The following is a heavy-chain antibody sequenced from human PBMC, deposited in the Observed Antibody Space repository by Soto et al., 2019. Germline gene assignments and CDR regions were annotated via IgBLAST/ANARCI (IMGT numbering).Heavy chain of an antibody. J-gene: IGHJ4*02. CDR2: ISYDGSNK. Sequence: GGSLRLSCAASGFTFSSYAMHWVRQAPGKGLEWVAVISYDGSNKYYADSVKGRFTISRDNSKNTLYLQMNSLRAEDTAVYYCARDYDFWSGYWGSIFDYWGQGTLVTVSS. CDR3: ARDYDFWSGYWGSIFDY. D-gene: IGHD3-3*01. CDR1: GFTFSSYA. V-gene: IGHV3-30-3*01.